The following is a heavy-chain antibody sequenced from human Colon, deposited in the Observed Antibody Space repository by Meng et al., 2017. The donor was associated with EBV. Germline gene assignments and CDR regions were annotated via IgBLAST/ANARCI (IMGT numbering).Heavy chain of an antibody. CDR2: IDDSGST. V-gene: IGHV4-4*02. CDR1: GVSISSKIR. Sequence: VQLQDAGPGEGKPSRTLLLTCVVSGVSISSKIRWTWVRQPQGKGLEWIGDIDDSGSTNYNPSLNSRISISLDKSKNHFSLKVNSVTAADTAVYYCARGKQDAWELLAYWGQGALVTVSS. J-gene: IGHJ4*02. D-gene: IGHD1-26*01. CDR3: ARGKQDAWELLAY.